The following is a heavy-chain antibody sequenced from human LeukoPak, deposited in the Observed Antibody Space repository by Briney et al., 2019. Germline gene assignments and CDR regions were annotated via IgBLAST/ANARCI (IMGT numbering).Heavy chain of an antibody. V-gene: IGHV1-58*02. CDR2: IVVGSGNT. J-gene: IGHJ1*01. D-gene: IGHD3-22*01. Sequence: SVTVSCKASGFTFTSSAMQWVRQARGQRLEWIGWIVVGSGNTNYAQKFQERVTITRDMSTSTAYMELSSLRSEDTAVYYCAASVTEYYYDSSGYFEYFQHWGQGTLVTVSS. CDR3: AASVTEYYYDSSGYFEYFQH. CDR1: GFTFTSSA.